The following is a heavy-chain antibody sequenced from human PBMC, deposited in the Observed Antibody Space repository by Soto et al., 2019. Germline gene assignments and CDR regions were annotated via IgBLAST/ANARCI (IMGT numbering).Heavy chain of an antibody. CDR1: GFTFSSYG. J-gene: IGHJ4*02. CDR2: IWYDGSNK. CDR3: ARDFGPATAPTPDY. V-gene: IGHV3-33*01. D-gene: IGHD2-21*02. Sequence: GGSLRLSCAASGFTFSSYGMHWVRQAPGKGLEWVAVIWYDGSNKYYADSVKGRFTISRDNSKNTLYLQMNSLRAEDTAVYYCARDFGPATAPTPDYWGQGTLVTVSS.